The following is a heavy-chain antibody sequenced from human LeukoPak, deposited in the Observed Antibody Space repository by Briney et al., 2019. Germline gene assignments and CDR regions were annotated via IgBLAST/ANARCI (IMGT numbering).Heavy chain of an antibody. J-gene: IGHJ3*02. V-gene: IGHV4-59*08. D-gene: IGHD1-26*01. CDR3: ARPESGSYKYVFHI. Sequence: PSETLSLTCTVSGGSLGSYYWNWIRQPPGKGLEWIGNIHYSGSTSYNPSLKSRVTISVDTSKNQFSLQLSSVTAADTAVYYCARPESGSYKYVFHIWGQGTTVTVSS. CDR1: GGSLGSYY. CDR2: IHYSGST.